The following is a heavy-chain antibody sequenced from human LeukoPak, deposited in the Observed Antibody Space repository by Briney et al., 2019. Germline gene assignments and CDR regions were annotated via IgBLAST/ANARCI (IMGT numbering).Heavy chain of an antibody. D-gene: IGHD3-3*01. V-gene: IGHV3-23*01. J-gene: IGHJ6*02. CDR2: MSGSGAKT. Sequence: GGSLRLSCAVSGFSVSTYALSWVRQAPGKGLEWVSSMSGSGAKTNYADSVKGRFTISRDNSKNTLYLHMNSLRAEDTARYYCAEFRFLEWLSRGGGMDVWGQGTTVTVSS. CDR1: GFSVSTYA. CDR3: AEFRFLEWLSRGGGMDV.